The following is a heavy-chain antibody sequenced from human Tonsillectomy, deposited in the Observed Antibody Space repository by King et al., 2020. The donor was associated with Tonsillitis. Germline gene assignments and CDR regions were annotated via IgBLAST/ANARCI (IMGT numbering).Heavy chain of an antibody. CDR1: GFSFSNYA. CDR2: ISASGGST. CDR3: AKAAYTYYSYYMDV. V-gene: IGHV3-23*04. J-gene: IGHJ6*03. Sequence: VQLVESGGGLVQPGGSLRLSCAASGFSFSNYAMNWVRQAPGKGLEWVSGISASGGSTYYADSVKGRFTISRDNSKNTLYLQMNSLRAEDTAVYYCAKAAYTYYSYYMDVWGTGTTVTVSS. D-gene: IGHD4-11*01.